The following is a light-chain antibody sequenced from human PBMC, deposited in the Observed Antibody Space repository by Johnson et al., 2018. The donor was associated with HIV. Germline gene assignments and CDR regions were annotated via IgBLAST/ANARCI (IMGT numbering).Light chain of an antibody. Sequence: QSVLTQPPSVSAAPGQKVTISCSGRSSNIGNSYVSWYQQLPGTAPKLLIYDNNKRPSGIPARFSDSQSGTSATLAITGLQTGDEADYYCGTWDTSLGADVFGTGTKVTVL. CDR3: GTWDTSLGADV. CDR1: SSNIGNSY. V-gene: IGLV1-51*01. CDR2: DNN. J-gene: IGLJ1*01.